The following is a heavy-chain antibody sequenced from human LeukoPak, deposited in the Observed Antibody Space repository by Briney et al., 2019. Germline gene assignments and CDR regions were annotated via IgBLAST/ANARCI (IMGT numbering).Heavy chain of an antibody. J-gene: IGHJ4*02. V-gene: IGHV3-23*01. Sequence: GGSLRLSCAASGFTFSSYAMSWVRQAPGKGLEWVSAISGSGGSTYYADSVKGRFAISRDNAKNSLYLQMNSLRAEDTAVYYCAREPGRFDFDYWGQGTLVTVSS. CDR1: GFTFSSYA. CDR2: ISGSGGST. D-gene: IGHD7-27*01. CDR3: AREPGRFDFDY.